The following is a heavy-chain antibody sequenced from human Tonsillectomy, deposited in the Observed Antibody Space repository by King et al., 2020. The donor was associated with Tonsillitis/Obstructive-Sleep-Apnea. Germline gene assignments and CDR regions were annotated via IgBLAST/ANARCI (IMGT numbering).Heavy chain of an antibody. Sequence: VQLVESGGGLVQPGGSLRLSCAASGFTFSSYWMHWVRQAPGKGLVWVSRINSDGSITSYADSVKGRFTISRDNAKNTLYLQKNSLRAEDTAVYYCARDGYSYGFGVYYYYYYMDVWGKGTTVTVSS. CDR2: INSDGSIT. CDR3: ARDGYSYGFGVYYYYYYMDV. CDR1: GFTFSSYW. D-gene: IGHD5-18*01. V-gene: IGHV3-74*01. J-gene: IGHJ6*03.